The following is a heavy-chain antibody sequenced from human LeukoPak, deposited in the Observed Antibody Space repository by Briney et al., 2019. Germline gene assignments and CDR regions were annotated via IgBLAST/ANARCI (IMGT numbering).Heavy chain of an antibody. CDR3: ARRASVTGAPFDY. CDR1: GYSFTSYW. CDR2: MDAANSADN. V-gene: IGHV5-51*01. J-gene: IGHJ4*02. D-gene: IGHD6-6*01. Sequence: GESLKISCKGSGYSFTSYWISWVRQMPEKGLEWVAVMDAANSADNRYSPSLQGQVTMSVDKSVGTAYLQWDSLKASDTAIYYCARRASVTGAPFDYWGQGTLVTVSS.